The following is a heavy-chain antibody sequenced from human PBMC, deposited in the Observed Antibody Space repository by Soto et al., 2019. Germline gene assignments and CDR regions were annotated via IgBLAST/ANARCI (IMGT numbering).Heavy chain of an antibody. Sequence: SSETLSLTCTVSGGSISSGGYYWSWIRQHPGKGLEWIGYIYYSGSTYYNPSLKSRVTISVDTSKNQFSLKLSSVTAADTAVYYCARVQALGFGSVLMVYFDYWGQGTLVTVSS. CDR1: GGSISSGGYY. V-gene: IGHV4-31*03. CDR3: ARVQALGFGSVLMVYFDY. D-gene: IGHD2-8*01. CDR2: IYYSGST. J-gene: IGHJ4*02.